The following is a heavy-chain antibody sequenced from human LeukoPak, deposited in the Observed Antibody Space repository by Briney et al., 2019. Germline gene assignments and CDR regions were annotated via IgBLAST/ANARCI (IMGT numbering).Heavy chain of an antibody. CDR3: AKDLQKVATIWDY. J-gene: IGHJ4*02. V-gene: IGHV3-23*01. CDR1: GFTFSSYA. D-gene: IGHD5-12*01. CDR2: ISGSGGST. Sequence: PGGSLRLSCAASGFTFSSYAMSWVRQAPGKGLEWVSAISGSGGSTHYADSVKGRFTISRDNSKNTLYPQMNSLRAEDTAVYYCAKDLQKVATIWDYWGQGTLVTVSS.